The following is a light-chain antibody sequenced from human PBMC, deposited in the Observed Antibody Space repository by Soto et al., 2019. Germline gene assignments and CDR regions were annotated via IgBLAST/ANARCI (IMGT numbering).Light chain of an antibody. Sequence: DIQMTQSPSSLSPSVEARVPIPCRAGRSITAYLNWYHQKPGKAPKLLIYAASSLQSGVPSRFSGSGSGTDFTLTISSLQPEDFATYYCQQSYSTPVTFGQGTKLEIK. CDR2: AAS. J-gene: IGKJ2*01. CDR3: QQSYSTPVT. CDR1: RSITAY. V-gene: IGKV1-39*01.